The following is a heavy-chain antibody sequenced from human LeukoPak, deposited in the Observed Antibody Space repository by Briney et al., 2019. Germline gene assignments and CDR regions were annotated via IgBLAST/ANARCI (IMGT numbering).Heavy chain of an antibody. J-gene: IGHJ4*02. CDR3: ATGLYDSSGYHGAY. V-gene: IGHV3-21*01. D-gene: IGHD3-22*01. Sequence: PGGSLRLSCAASGFTFSSYNMNWVRQAPGKGLEWVSFISSSSSYIYYADSVKGRFTISRDNSKNSLYLQMNSLRAEDTAVYYCATGLYDSSGYHGAYWGQGTLVTVSS. CDR2: ISSSSSYI. CDR1: GFTFSSYN.